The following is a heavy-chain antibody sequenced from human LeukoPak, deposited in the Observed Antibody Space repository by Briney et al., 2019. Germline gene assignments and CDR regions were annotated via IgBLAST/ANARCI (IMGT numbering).Heavy chain of an antibody. Sequence: PGGSLGLSCAASGFIFSNYGMHWVRQAPGKGLEWVAVISYDGSNKYYADSVKGRFTISRDNSKNTLYLQMNSLRAEDTAVYYCAKDSSGSYYNWGQGTLVTVSS. CDR3: AKDSSGSYYN. D-gene: IGHD1-26*01. V-gene: IGHV3-30*18. CDR2: ISYDGSNK. CDR1: GFIFSNYG. J-gene: IGHJ4*02.